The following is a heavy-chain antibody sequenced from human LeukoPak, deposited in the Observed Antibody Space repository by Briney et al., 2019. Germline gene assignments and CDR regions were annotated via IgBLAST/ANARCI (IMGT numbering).Heavy chain of an antibody. CDR3: ARADFRIFGVVVEHWDDY. V-gene: IGHV1-18*01. Sequence: GASVKVSCKASGYTFTSYGISWVRQAPGQGLEWMGWISAYNGNTNYAQKLQGRVTMTTDTSTSTAYMELRSLRSDDTAVYYSARADFRIFGVVVEHWDDYWGQGTLVTVSS. CDR1: GYTFTSYG. CDR2: ISAYNGNT. D-gene: IGHD3-3*01. J-gene: IGHJ4*02.